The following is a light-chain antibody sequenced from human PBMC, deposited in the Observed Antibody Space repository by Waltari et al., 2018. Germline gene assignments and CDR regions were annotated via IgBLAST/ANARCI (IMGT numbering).Light chain of an antibody. V-gene: IGKV1-5*03. Sequence: IQMTQYPSTLSASAGDRVVITCRASPSVNTWLAWYQQRPGKAPNLLIYRASSLQSGVPSRFSGRGSGTEFTLTINSLQPDDFASYYCQQYNSFPWTFGQGTKVEIK. CDR3: QQYNSFPWT. CDR1: PSVNTW. J-gene: IGKJ1*01. CDR2: RAS.